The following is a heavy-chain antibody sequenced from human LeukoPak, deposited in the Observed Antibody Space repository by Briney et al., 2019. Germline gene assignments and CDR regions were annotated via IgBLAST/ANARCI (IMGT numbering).Heavy chain of an antibody. D-gene: IGHD1-26*01. CDR1: GGSISSSTYY. CDR2: IYYSGST. V-gene: IGHV4-39*01. CDR3: ARNASDSGTSYFDY. Sequence: SETLSLTCTVSGGSISSSTYYWGWIRQPPGKGLVWIGSIYYSGSTSYNPSLKSRVTISVDTSKNQFSLKLDSVTAADTAVYYCARNASDSGTSYFDYWGQGTLVTVSS. J-gene: IGHJ4*02.